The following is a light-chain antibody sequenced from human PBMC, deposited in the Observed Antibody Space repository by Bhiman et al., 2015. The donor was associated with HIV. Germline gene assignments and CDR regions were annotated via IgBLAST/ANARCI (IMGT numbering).Light chain of an antibody. J-gene: IGLJ1*01. CDR3: ATWDSGLSIEV. CDR2: ENN. CDR1: SSNIGKNY. V-gene: IGLV1-51*02. Sequence: QSVLTQPPSVSAAPGQKVNISCSGSSSNIGKNYVSWYQQIPGTAPKVLIYENNKRPSGIPDRFSGSKSGTSGTLDVTGLQTGDEAEYYCATWDSGLSIEVFGTGTKLTVL.